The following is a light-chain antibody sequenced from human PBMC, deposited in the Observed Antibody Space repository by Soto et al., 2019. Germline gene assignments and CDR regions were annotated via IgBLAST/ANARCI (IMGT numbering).Light chain of an antibody. Sequence: DVVMTQSPLSQPVTPGEPASISCRSSESLLNSNGYNYLDWYLQKPGQSQQLLIYLGSNRAPGVPDRFSGSGSGTDFTLKISRVEAEDVGIYYCMQALHAPWTFGLGTKVEIK. V-gene: IGKV2-28*01. CDR3: MQALHAPWT. CDR1: ESLLNSNGYNY. CDR2: LGS. J-gene: IGKJ1*01.